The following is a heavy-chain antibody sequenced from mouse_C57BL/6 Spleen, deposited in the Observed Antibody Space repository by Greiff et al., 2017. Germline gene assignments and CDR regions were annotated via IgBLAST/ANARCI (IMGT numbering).Heavy chain of an antibody. J-gene: IGHJ2*01. D-gene: IGHD1-1*01. CDR1: GYAFSSSW. Sequence: QVQLQQSGPELVKPGASVKISCKASGYAFSSSWMHWVKQRPGKGLEWIGRIYPGDGDTNYNGKFKGKATLTAAKSSSTAYMQLSSLTSEDSAVYFCARSVVATSDFDYWGQGTTLTVSS. CDR2: IYPGDGDT. V-gene: IGHV1-82*01. CDR3: ARSVVATSDFDY.